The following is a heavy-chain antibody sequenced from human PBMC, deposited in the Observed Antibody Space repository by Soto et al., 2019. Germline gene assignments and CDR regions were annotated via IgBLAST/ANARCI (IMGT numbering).Heavy chain of an antibody. CDR2: ISGSGGST. CDR1: GFTFSSYA. D-gene: IGHD3-9*01. J-gene: IGHJ6*02. V-gene: IGHV3-23*01. Sequence: PGGSLRLSCAASGFTFSSYAMSWVRQAPGNGLEWVSAISGSGGSTYYADSVKGRFTISRDNSKNTLYLQMNSLRAEDTAVYYCAKNVWGITIFGGMDVWGQGTTVTVSS. CDR3: AKNVWGITIFGGMDV.